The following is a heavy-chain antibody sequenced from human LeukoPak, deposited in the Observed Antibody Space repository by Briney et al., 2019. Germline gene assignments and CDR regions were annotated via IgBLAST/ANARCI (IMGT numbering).Heavy chain of an antibody. D-gene: IGHD3-22*01. CDR2: ISAYNGNT. J-gene: IGHJ4*02. CDR3: ARDRRVGRIGIVVAPHDY. CDR1: GYTFTSYG. Sequence: GASVKVSCKASGYTFTSYGISWVRQAPGQGLEWMGWISAYNGNTNYAQKLQGRVTMTTDTSTSTAYMELRSLRSDDTAVYYCARDRRVGRIGIVVAPHDYWGQGTLVTVSS. V-gene: IGHV1-18*01.